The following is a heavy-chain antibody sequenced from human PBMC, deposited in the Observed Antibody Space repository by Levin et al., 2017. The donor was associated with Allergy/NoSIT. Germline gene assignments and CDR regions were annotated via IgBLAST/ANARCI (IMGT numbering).Heavy chain of an antibody. V-gene: IGHV3-7*01. J-gene: IGHJ2*01. CDR3: ARSTEAYDYGNWYFDL. Sequence: GGSLRLSCAASGFTFSSYWMTWVRQAPGKGLEWVANIDQDGTEKYYVDSVKGRCTISRDNAKNSLNLQMNSLRAEDTAVYYCARSTEAYDYGNWYFDLWGRGTLVTVSS. CDR1: GFTFSSYW. CDR2: IDQDGTEK. D-gene: IGHD4-17*01.